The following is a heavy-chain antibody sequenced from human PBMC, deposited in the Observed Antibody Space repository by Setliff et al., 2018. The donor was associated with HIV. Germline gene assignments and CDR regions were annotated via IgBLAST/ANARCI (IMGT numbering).Heavy chain of an antibody. Sequence: GASVKVSCKASGDTRSIHPISWVRQAPGRGLDWMGNIIPAFGRTTYAQKFQGRVTITSDESTTTVFMELTGLRSEDTAVYYCAREGLLVTTVGGAHWYHSMDVWGQGTTVTVSS. D-gene: IGHD2-15*01. J-gene: IGHJ6*02. CDR1: GDTRSIHP. CDR3: AREGLLVTTVGGAHWYHSMDV. V-gene: IGHV1-69*13. CDR2: IIPAFGRT.